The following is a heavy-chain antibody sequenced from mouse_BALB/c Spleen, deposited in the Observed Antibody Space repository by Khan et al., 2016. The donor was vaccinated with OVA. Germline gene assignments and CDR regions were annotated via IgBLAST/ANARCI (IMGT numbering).Heavy chain of an antibody. CDR3: ARWFTY. CDR2: LNYSGGT. CDR1: GYSITSDYA. J-gene: IGHJ3*01. Sequence: EVQLQESGPGLVKPSQSLSLTCTVTGYSITSDYAWNWTRQFPGNKLEWMGYLNYSGGTSYLPSLKSRISITRDTSKNQFFLQLNSVTTEDSATYYCARWFTYWGQGTLVTVS. V-gene: IGHV3-2*02.